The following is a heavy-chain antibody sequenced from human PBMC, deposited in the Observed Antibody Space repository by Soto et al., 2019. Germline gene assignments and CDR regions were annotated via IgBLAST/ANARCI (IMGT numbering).Heavy chain of an antibody. CDR1: GGPISSGDYY. V-gene: IGHV4-30-4*01. CDR2: IYYSGST. CDR3: AREGAVAGDWFDP. Sequence: QVQLQESGPGLVKPSQTLSLTCTVSGGPISSGDYYWSWIRQPPGKGLEWIGYIYYSGSTYYNPSLKSRVTISVDTSKNQFSLKLSSVTAADTAVYYCAREGAVAGDWFDPWGQGTLVTVSS. D-gene: IGHD6-19*01. J-gene: IGHJ5*02.